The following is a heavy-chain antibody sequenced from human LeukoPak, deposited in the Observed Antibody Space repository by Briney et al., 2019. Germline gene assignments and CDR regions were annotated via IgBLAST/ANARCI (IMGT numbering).Heavy chain of an antibody. D-gene: IGHD3-10*01. CDR1: GFSFTSYA. V-gene: IGHV3-23*01. CDR2: ITSNGGST. Sequence: GGSLRLSCAASGFSFTSYAMSWVRQAPGKGLEWVSTITSNGGSTDYADSVKGRFTISRDNSKNTLYLQMNSLRAEDTAVYYCASGSGSYRTPYYYMDVWGTGTTVTVSS. J-gene: IGHJ6*03. CDR3: ASGSGSYRTPYYYMDV.